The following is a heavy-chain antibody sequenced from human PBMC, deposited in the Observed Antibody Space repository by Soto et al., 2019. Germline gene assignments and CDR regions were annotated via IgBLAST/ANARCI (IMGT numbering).Heavy chain of an antibody. D-gene: IGHD4-17*01. Sequence: GGSLRLSCAASGFTVSSNYMSWVRQAPGKGLEWVSVIYSGGSTYYADSVKGRFTISRDNSKNTLYLQMNSLRAEDTAVYYCARDSYGDYELDPWGQGTLVTVSS. CDR1: GFTVSSNY. CDR3: ARDSYGDYELDP. V-gene: IGHV3-53*01. J-gene: IGHJ5*02. CDR2: IYSGGST.